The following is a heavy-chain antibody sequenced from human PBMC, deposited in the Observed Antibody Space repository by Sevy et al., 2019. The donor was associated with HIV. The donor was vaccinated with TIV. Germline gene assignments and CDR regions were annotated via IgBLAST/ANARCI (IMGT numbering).Heavy chain of an antibody. CDR3: ATASLWGDSGVSHPSFDS. J-gene: IGHJ4*02. V-gene: IGHV3-30*04. CDR1: GFAFNDFA. Sequence: GGSLRLSCAASGFAFNDFAMNWLRQLPGKGLEWVAIISYDGRKKFYADSVKGRFTISGDNSKNVVYLQMNSLRPEDTAVYFCATASLWGDSGVSHPSFDSWGQGTLVTVSS. D-gene: IGHD2-15*01. CDR2: ISYDGRKK.